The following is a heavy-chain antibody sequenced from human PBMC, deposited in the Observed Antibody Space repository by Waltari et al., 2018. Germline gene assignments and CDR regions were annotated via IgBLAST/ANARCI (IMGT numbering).Heavy chain of an antibody. D-gene: IGHD4-17*01. V-gene: IGHV4-39*07. CDR3: ARKVGSRDGDYPSFDY. CDR2: IYYRGST. J-gene: IGHJ4*02. CDR1: GGSISSSSYY. Sequence: QLQLQESGPGLVKPSETLSLTCTVSGGSISSSSYYWGWIRQPPGKGLEWIGSIYYRGSTYYNPSLKSRVTRSVDTSKNQFSLKLSSVTAADTTVYYCARKVGSRDGDYPSFDYWGQGTLVTVSS.